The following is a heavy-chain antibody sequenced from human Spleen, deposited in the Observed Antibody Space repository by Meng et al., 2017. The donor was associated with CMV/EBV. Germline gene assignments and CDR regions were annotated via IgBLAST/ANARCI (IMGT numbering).Heavy chain of an antibody. D-gene: IGHD3-3*01. CDR3: AKAGGYDFWSGYFWDY. J-gene: IGHJ4*02. Sequence: GFTFSSYALRWMRQAQGKGLEWVSHSSGSGASAYYADPVKGRFTISRDNSKNTVYLQMNSLRAEDTAVYYCAKAGGYDFWSGYFWDYWGQGTLVTVSS. V-gene: IGHV3-23*01. CDR1: GFTFSSYA. CDR2: SSGSGASA.